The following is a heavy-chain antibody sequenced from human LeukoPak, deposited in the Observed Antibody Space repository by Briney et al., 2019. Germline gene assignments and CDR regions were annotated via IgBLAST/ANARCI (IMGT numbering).Heavy chain of an antibody. D-gene: IGHD2/OR15-2a*01. V-gene: IGHV3-49*04. CDR2: TRSKIYGGAP. Sequence: GGSLRLSCLTCGFTFRDYGLGWVRQAPGMGLEWVSFTRSKIYGGAPEYAASVRGRFSVSRDDSESVAYLQMNNLKSEDTGVYYCARGQTVPGAKYYFDFWSPGTLVTVSS. J-gene: IGHJ4*02. CDR3: ARGQTVPGAKYYFDF. CDR1: GFTFRDYG.